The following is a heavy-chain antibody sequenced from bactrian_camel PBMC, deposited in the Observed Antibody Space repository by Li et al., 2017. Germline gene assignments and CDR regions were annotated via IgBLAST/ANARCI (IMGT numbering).Heavy chain of an antibody. Sequence: HVQLVESGGGSVETGGSLRLSCTASGYTHVYTKYTLAWFRQAPMHEREGVASVTVDGTTTYADSVQGRFFISQDNAKPMLYLQMNALKPEDTAMYYCAADLVTGGNWRSIDHWSYWGQGTQVTVS. J-gene: IGHJ4*01. D-gene: IGHD7*01. CDR3: AADLVTGGNWRSIDHWSY. CDR1: GYTHVYTKYT. V-gene: IGHV3S53*01. CDR2: VTVDGTT.